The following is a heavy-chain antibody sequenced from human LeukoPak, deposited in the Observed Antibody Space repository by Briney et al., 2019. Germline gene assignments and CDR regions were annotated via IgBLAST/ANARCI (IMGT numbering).Heavy chain of an antibody. CDR3: ARHYGDYVGYDY. CDR1: GGSISSYY. D-gene: IGHD4-17*01. CDR2: IYYSGST. J-gene: IGHJ4*02. Sequence: MASETLSLTCTVSGGSISSYYWSWIRQPPGKGLEWIGYIYYSGSTNYNPSLKSRVTISVDTSKNQFSLKLSSVTAADTAVYYCARHYGDYVGYDYRGQGTLVTVSS. V-gene: IGHV4-59*01.